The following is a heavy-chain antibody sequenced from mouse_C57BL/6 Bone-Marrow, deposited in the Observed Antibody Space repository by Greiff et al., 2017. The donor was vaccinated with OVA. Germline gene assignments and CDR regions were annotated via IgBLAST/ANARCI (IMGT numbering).Heavy chain of an antibody. J-gene: IGHJ4*01. Sequence: QVQLQQPGAELVMPGASVKLSCKASGYTFTSYWMHWVKQRPGQGLEWIGEIDPSDSYTNYNQKFKGKSTLTGDKSSSTAYMQLSSLTSEDSAVYYCASGNGSSHYYAMDYWGQGTSVTVSS. D-gene: IGHD1-1*01. CDR3: ASGNGSSHYYAMDY. CDR1: GYTFTSYW. CDR2: IDPSDSYT. V-gene: IGHV1-69*01.